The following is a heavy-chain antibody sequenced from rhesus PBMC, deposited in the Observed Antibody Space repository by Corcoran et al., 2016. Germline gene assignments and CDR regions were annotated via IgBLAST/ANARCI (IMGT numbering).Heavy chain of an antibody. D-gene: IGHD3-3*01. V-gene: IGHV2S1*01. CDR1: GFSLSTRGLG. CDR2: IYWEDDK. CDR3: ARVRAPYNFWSGYSPFDY. Sequence: QVTLKESGPALVKPTQTLTLTCTFSGFSLSTRGLGLGCLRPPPGTALEWLARIYWEDDKYYSKSLKSRLTISKDTSKNQVVLTMTNMDPVDTATYYCARVRAPYNFWSGYSPFDYWGQGVLVTVSS. J-gene: IGHJ4*01.